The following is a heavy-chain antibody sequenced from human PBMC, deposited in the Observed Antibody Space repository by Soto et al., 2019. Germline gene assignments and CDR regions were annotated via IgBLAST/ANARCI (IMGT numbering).Heavy chain of an antibody. D-gene: IGHD6-13*01. J-gene: IGHJ4*02. Sequence: QVQLVKSGAEVNKPGASVQVSCKASGYTFTSYGISWVRQAPGQGLEWMGWISAYNGNTNYAQKLQGRVTMTTDTSTSTAYMELRSLRTDDTAVYYCARETAAAGIFDYWGQGTLVTVSS. CDR2: ISAYNGNT. CDR1: GYTFTSYG. CDR3: ARETAAAGIFDY. V-gene: IGHV1-18*01.